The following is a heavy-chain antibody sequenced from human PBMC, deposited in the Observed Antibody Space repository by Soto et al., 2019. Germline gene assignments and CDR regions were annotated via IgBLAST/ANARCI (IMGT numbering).Heavy chain of an antibody. D-gene: IGHD3-10*01. V-gene: IGHV2-70*01. Sequence: GAGPTLVNPPKTPTLNCPFSGVSPSTRGMCVSWIRQPPGKALEWLALIDWDDDKYYSTSLKTWLTISKDTSKNQVVLTMTNMDPVDTATYYCARTPGSYTPPLFDYWGQGTLVTVSS. J-gene: IGHJ4*02. CDR1: GVSPSTRGMC. CDR2: IDWDDDK. CDR3: ARTPGSYTPPLFDY.